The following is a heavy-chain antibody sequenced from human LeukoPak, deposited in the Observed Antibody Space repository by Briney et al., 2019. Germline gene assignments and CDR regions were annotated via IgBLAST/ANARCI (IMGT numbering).Heavy chain of an antibody. CDR1: GFTVSSNY. Sequence: GGSPRLSCAASGFTVSSNYMSWVRQAPGKGLEWVSVIYSGNNTYYADSVKGRFTISRDNSKNTLYLQMNSLRAEDTAVYYCARLTAGVSGAFDIWGQGTMVTVSS. J-gene: IGHJ3*02. CDR2: IYSGNNT. D-gene: IGHD3-10*01. V-gene: IGHV3-66*04. CDR3: ARLTAGVSGAFDI.